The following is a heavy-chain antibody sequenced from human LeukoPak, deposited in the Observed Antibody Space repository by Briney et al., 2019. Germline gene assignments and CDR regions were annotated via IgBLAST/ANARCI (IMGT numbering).Heavy chain of an antibody. CDR1: GFTFSSYA. CDR3: ANLYSTNY. J-gene: IGHJ4*02. V-gene: IGHV3-23*01. D-gene: IGHD6-13*01. Sequence: GGSLRLSCAASGFTFSSYAMTWVRQAPGKELEWVSGISSSGSGGSTYYADSVKGRFTISRDNSKNTLYLQMNSLRAEDTALYYCANLYSTNYWGQGTLVTVSS. CDR2: ISSSGSGGST.